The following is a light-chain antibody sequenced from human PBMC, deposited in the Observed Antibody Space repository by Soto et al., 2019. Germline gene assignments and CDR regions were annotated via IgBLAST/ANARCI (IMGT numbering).Light chain of an antibody. V-gene: IGKV3-15*01. CDR2: GAS. J-gene: IGKJ5*01. Sequence: EIVLTQSPGTLSLSPGERATLSCRASQSVSGNYLAWYQQKPGQAPRLLIYGASTRATGLPARFSGSGSGTDFTLTISSLQSEDFAVYYCQQYNTWPPITFGQGTRLEIK. CDR3: QQYNTWPPIT. CDR1: QSVSGN.